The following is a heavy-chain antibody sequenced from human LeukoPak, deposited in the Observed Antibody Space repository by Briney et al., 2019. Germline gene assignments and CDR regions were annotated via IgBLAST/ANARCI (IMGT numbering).Heavy chain of an antibody. D-gene: IGHD3-10*01. CDR1: GFTFSSYG. V-gene: IGHV3-30*02. J-gene: IGHJ4*02. CDR3: AKAAQFYYYGSGSNHEGFDY. Sequence: PGGSLRPSCAASGFTFSSYGMHWVRQAPGKGLEWVAFIRYDGSNKYYADSVKGRFTISRDNSKNTLYLQMNSLRAEDTAVYYCAKAAQFYYYGSGSNHEGFDYWGQGTLVTVSS. CDR2: IRYDGSNK.